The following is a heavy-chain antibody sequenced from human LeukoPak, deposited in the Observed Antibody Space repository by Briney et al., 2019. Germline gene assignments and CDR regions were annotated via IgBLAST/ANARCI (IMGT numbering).Heavy chain of an antibody. V-gene: IGHV6-1*01. D-gene: IGHD6-19*01. Sequence: SQTLSLTCALSGDSVSSNSAAWHWIRQSPSRGLEWLGRTYYRSKWYNDYAVSVKSRITINPDTSKNQFSLQLNSVTPEDTAVYYCARAAYSSGSPRGFDYWGQGTLVTVSS. J-gene: IGHJ4*02. CDR3: ARAAYSSGSPRGFDY. CDR2: TYYRSKWYN. CDR1: GDSVSSNSAA.